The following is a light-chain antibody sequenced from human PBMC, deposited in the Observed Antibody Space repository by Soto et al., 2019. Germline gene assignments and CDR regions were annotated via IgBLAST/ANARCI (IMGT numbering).Light chain of an antibody. CDR2: DAS. CDR3: LQRANWYT. CDR1: QSVSRY. V-gene: IGKV3-11*01. Sequence: EIVLTQSPATLSLSPGERATLSCRASQSVSRYIAWYQQKPGQSPRLLIYDASNKATGIPARFSGSGSGTDFTLTISSLEPEDFAVCYCLQRANWYTFGQGTKLEMK. J-gene: IGKJ2*01.